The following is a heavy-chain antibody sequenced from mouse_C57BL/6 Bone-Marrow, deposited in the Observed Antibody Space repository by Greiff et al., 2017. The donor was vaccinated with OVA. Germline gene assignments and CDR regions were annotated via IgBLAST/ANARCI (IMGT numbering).Heavy chain of an antibody. J-gene: IGHJ2*01. Sequence: EVQLQQSGPELVKPGASVKISCKASGYSFTDYNMNWVKQSNGKSLEWIGDINPNNGGTIYNQKFKGKATLTVDKSSSTAYMELRSLTSEDTAVYYCARSLDYWGQGTTLTVSS. CDR1: GYSFTDYN. V-gene: IGHV1-18*01. CDR3: ARSLDY. CDR2: INPNNGGT.